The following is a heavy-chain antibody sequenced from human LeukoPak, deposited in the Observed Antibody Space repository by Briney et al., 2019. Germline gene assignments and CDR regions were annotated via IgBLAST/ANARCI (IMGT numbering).Heavy chain of an antibody. CDR3: AKEYERLGELSFDY. J-gene: IGHJ4*02. Sequence: SGRSLRLSCAASRFTFSSYGMHWVRQAPGKGLEWVAVIWYDGSNKYYADSVKGRFTISRDNSKNTLYLQMNSLRAEDTAVYYCAKEYERLGELSFDYWGQGTLVTVSS. CDR2: IWYDGSNK. V-gene: IGHV3-33*06. CDR1: RFTFSSYG. D-gene: IGHD3-16*02.